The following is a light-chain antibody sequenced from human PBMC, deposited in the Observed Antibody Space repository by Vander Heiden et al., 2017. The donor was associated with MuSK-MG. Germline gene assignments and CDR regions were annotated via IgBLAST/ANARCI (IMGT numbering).Light chain of an antibody. CDR3: QQYDKWPRT. V-gene: IGKV3-15*01. Sequence: MPQSPATLSVSPGERATLSCRASQSVSSRVAWYQQKPGQAPRLLIYGASTRATGIPARFSGSGSGTEFTVIISSLQSEDFAAYFCQQYDKWPRTFGRGTKVVIK. CDR2: GAS. J-gene: IGKJ1*01. CDR1: QSVSSR.